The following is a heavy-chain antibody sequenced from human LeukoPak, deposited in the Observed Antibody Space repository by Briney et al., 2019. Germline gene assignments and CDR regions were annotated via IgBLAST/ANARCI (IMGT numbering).Heavy chain of an antibody. V-gene: IGHV3-64*01. D-gene: IGHD3-22*01. CDR3: ARASRNHYDGSGYYYY. J-gene: IGHJ4*02. CDR2: ISSNGGTT. CDR1: GFTFSNYA. Sequence: PGGSLRLSCAAFGFTFSNYAMHWVRQAPGKGLEYVSAISSNGGTTYYANSVRGRFTISRDNSKNTLYLQMDSLRAEDMAVYYCARASRNHYDGSGYYYYWGQGTLVTVSS.